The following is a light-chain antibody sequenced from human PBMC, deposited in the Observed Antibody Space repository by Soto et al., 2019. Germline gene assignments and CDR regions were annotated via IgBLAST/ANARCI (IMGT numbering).Light chain of an antibody. CDR1: QSVSSN. J-gene: IGKJ1*01. V-gene: IGKV3-15*01. CDR3: QQYKSYSPRT. Sequence: EIVMTQSPATLSVSPGERATLSCRASQSVSSNLAWYQQKPGQAPRLLIYGASTRATGIPARFSGSGSGTEFTLTISDLQPDDFATYYCQQYKSYSPRTFGQGTKVEIK. CDR2: GAS.